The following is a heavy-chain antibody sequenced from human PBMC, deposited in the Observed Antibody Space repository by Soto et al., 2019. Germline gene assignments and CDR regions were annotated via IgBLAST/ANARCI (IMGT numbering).Heavy chain of an antibody. CDR3: ARRTPGDYGDYYFDY. J-gene: IGHJ4*02. CDR2: VYNSGST. CDR1: GGSISSYY. Sequence: QVQLQESGPGLVKPSETLSLTCTVSGGSISSYYWSWIRQPPGKGLEWIGYVYNSGSTNYNPSLKSRVTISVDKSKNQFSLKLTSLTAADTAVYYCARRTPGDYGDYYFDYWGQGILVTVSS. D-gene: IGHD4-17*01. V-gene: IGHV4-59*01.